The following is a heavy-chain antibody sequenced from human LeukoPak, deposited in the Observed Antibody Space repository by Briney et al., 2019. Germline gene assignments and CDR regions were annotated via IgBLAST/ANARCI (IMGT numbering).Heavy chain of an antibody. V-gene: IGHV1-18*01. CDR2: VSGNNDNP. Sequence: ASVKVSCKSSGYTFINFGIKWVRQPPGQGLELMGWVSGNNDNPNYGQKFQGRFAVTKDSSTTTAYMELRNLTFDDTAVYYCARDGTSTDDYWGQGTLVTVSS. D-gene: IGHD2-2*01. CDR1: GYTFINFG. CDR3: ARDGTSTDDY. J-gene: IGHJ4*02.